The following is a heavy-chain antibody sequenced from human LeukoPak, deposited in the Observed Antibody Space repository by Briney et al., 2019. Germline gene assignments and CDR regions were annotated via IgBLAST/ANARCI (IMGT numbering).Heavy chain of an antibody. Sequence: GGSLRLSCAASGFTFRSYAMSRVRKAPGKGLEWDSGISGSGGSTYYADSVKGRFTISRDNSKNTLYLQMNSLRAEDTAMYYCAKGGVGSGKTFDSWGQGTLVTVSS. D-gene: IGHD3-10*01. CDR2: ISGSGGST. J-gene: IGHJ4*02. CDR1: GFTFRSYA. CDR3: AKGGVGSGKTFDS. V-gene: IGHV3-23*01.